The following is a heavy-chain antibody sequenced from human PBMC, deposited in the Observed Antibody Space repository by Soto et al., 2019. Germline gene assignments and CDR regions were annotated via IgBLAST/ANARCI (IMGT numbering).Heavy chain of an antibody. D-gene: IGHD4-17*01. CDR2: IIPIFGTA. Sequence: SSVKVSCKASGGTFSSYAISWVRQAPGQGLEWMGGIIPIFGTANYAQKFQGRVTITADEYTSTAYMELSSLRSEDTAVYYCARDIRGDYSFDYWGQGTLVTVSA. CDR1: GGTFSSYA. CDR3: ARDIRGDYSFDY. J-gene: IGHJ4*02. V-gene: IGHV1-69*13.